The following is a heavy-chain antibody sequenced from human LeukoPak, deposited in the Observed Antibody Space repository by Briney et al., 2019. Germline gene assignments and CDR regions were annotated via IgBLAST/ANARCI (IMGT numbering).Heavy chain of an antibody. J-gene: IGHJ3*02. V-gene: IGHV4-39*07. CDR2: IYYSGST. CDR3: ARDPGGNFDAFDI. CDR1: GGSVSSSAYY. Sequence: SETLSLTCTVSGGSVSSSAYYWGWIRQPPEKGLEWIGNIYYSGSTYYNPSLNSPVTISIDTSKNQFSLKLSSVTAADTAVYYCARDPGGNFDAFDIWGQGTMVTVSS. D-gene: IGHD4-23*01.